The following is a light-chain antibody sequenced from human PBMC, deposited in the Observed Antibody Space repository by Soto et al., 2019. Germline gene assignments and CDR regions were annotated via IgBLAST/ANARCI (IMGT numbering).Light chain of an antibody. Sequence: EIVMTQSPATLSVSPGERATLSCSASQSVSYNLAWYQQKPGQGPRLLIYGAFTRATVIPARFSGSGSGTELTLTISSLQSEDFAVYYCQQYKNWAPRPFGGGTNVEIK. V-gene: IGKV3-15*01. CDR3: QQYKNWAPRP. CDR1: QSVSYN. J-gene: IGKJ4*01. CDR2: GAF.